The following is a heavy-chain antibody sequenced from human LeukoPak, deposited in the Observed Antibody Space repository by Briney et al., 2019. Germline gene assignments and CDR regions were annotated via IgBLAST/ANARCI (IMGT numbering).Heavy chain of an antibody. J-gene: IGHJ4*02. D-gene: IGHD3-10*01. Sequence: PGGSLRLSCAASGFTFDDHTMHWVRQAPGKGLEWVSLINGKGDSTYYADSVKGRFTISRDNNRDSLYVQMNSLRTEDSALYYCAKAPFYYGSGSSSPPDYWGQGTLVTVSS. CDR2: INGKGDST. CDR3: AKAPFYYGSGSSSPPDY. V-gene: IGHV3-43*01. CDR1: GFTFDDHT.